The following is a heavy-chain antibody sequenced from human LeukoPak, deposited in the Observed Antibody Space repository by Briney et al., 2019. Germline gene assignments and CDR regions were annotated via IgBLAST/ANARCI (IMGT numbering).Heavy chain of an antibody. V-gene: IGHV4-59*08. D-gene: IGHD1-26*01. J-gene: IGHJ4*02. CDR2: IYYSGST. CDR3: AKSGGYGLIDY. Sequence: SETLSLTCTVSGGSISSHYWSWIRQPPGKGLEWIGNIYYSGSTKYNPSLKSRLTISIETSKNQISLRLNSVTAADTAIYYCAKSGGYGLIDYWGQGTLVTVSS. CDR1: GGSISSHY.